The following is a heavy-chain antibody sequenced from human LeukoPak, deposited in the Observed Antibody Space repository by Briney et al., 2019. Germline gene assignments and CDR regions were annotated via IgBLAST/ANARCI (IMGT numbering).Heavy chain of an antibody. J-gene: IGHJ2*01. CDR1: GGSISSSSYY. D-gene: IGHD4-17*01. Sequence: PSETLSLTCTGSGGSISSSSYYWGWIRQPPGKGLEWIGSIYYSGSTYYNPSLKSRVTISVDTSKNQFSLKLSSVTAADTAVYYCATDAEYGDYGAYWYFDLWGRGTLVTVSS. CDR2: IYYSGST. CDR3: ATDAEYGDYGAYWYFDL. V-gene: IGHV4-39*01.